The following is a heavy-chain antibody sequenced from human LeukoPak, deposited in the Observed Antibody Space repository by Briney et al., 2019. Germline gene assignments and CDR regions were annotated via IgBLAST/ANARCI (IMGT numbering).Heavy chain of an antibody. D-gene: IGHD6-13*01. V-gene: IGHV4-4*07. CDR2: IYTSGST. J-gene: IGHJ2*01. Sequence: SETLSLTCTVSGGSISSYYWSWIRQPAGKGLEWIGRIYTSGSTNYNPSLKSRVTMSVDTSKNQFSLKLSSVTAADTAVYYCARDGARGAAAAPLWYFDLWGRGTPVTVSS. CDR3: ARDGARGAAAAPLWYFDL. CDR1: GGSISSYY.